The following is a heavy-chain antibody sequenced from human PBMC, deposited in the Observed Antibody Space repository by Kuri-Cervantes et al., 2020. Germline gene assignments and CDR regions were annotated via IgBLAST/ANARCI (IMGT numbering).Heavy chain of an antibody. D-gene: IGHD3-16*01. J-gene: IGHJ3*02. Sequence: SETLSLTCAVYGGSFSGYYWSWIRQPPGKGLEWIGEINHSGSTNYNPSLKSRVTISVDTSKNQFSLQLNSVTPEDTGVYYCARKLWNAFDIWGQGTMVTVSS. CDR1: GGSFSGYY. CDR3: ARKLWNAFDI. V-gene: IGHV4-34*01. CDR2: INHSGST.